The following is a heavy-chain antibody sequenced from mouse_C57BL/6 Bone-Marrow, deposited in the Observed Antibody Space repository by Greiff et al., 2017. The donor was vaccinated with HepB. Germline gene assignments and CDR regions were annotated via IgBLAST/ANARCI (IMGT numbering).Heavy chain of an antibody. Sequence: VHVKQSGPELVKPGASVKISCKASGYSFTGYYMNWVKQSPEKSLEWIGEINPSTGGTTYNQKFKAKATLTVDKSSSTAYMQLKSLTSEDSAVYYGARNYGSSYDWYFDVWGTGTTVTVSS. CDR1: GYSFTGYY. V-gene: IGHV1-42*01. J-gene: IGHJ1*03. CDR3: ARNYGSSYDWYFDV. D-gene: IGHD1-1*01. CDR2: INPSTGGT.